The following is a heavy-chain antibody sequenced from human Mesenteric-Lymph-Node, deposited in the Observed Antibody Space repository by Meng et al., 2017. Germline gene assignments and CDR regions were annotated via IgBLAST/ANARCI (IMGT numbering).Heavy chain of an antibody. CDR3: ARGQRSYSGSYPEWFDP. CDR2: IYYSGST. Sequence: QVPLQESGLGLVKPSQTLSLTCTVSGGSISSGDYYWSWIRQPPGKGLEWIGCIYYSGSTYYNPSLKGRVTISVDTSKNQFSLNLSSVTAADTAVYYCARGQRSYSGSYPEWFDPWGQGTLVTVSS. V-gene: IGHV4-30-4*01. CDR1: GGSISSGDYY. J-gene: IGHJ5*02. D-gene: IGHD1-26*01.